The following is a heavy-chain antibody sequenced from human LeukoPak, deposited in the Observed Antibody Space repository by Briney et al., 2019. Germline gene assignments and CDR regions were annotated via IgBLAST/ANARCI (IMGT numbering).Heavy chain of an antibody. CDR3: ARRVLLYDILTAYSRYYCYYMDV. CDR1: GYTFTSNG. V-gene: IGHV1-18*01. Sequence: ASVKVSCKASGYTFTSNGISWVRQAPGQGLEWMGWISAYNGNTNYEQKLQGRVTMTTDTSTSTAYMELRSLRSEDTAVFYCARRVLLYDILTAYSRYYCYYMDVWGRGTTVTISS. J-gene: IGHJ6*03. D-gene: IGHD3-9*01. CDR2: ISAYNGNT.